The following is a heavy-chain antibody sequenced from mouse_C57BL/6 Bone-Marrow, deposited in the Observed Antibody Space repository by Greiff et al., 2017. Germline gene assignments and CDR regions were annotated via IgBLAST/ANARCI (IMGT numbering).Heavy chain of an antibody. CDR3: ARRDLVSPYYFDY. CDR2: ISSGSSTI. V-gene: IGHV5-17*01. Sequence: EVMLVESGGGLVKPGGSLKLSCAASGFTFSDYGMHWVRQAPEKGLEWVAYISSGSSTIYYADTVKGRFTISRDNAKNTLFLQMTSLRSEDTAMYYCARRDLVSPYYFDYWGQGTTLTVSS. J-gene: IGHJ2*01. D-gene: IGHD2-10*02. CDR1: GFTFSDYG.